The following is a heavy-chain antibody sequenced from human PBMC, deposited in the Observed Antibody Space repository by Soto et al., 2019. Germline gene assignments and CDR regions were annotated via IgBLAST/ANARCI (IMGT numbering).Heavy chain of an antibody. Sequence: ASVKVSCKASGGTFSSYAISWVRQAPGQGLEWMGGIIPIFGTANYAQKFQGRVTITADESTSTAYMELSSLRSEDTAVYYCAREGYNWNYGWFDPWGQGTLVTVSS. CDR1: GGTFSSYA. D-gene: IGHD1-7*01. CDR3: AREGYNWNYGWFDP. J-gene: IGHJ5*02. V-gene: IGHV1-69*13. CDR2: IIPIFGTA.